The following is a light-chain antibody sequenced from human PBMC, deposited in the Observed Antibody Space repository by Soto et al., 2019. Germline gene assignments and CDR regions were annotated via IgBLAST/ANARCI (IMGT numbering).Light chain of an antibody. V-gene: IGLV2-11*01. CDR1: SSDVGAYNS. J-gene: IGLJ2*01. CDR3: CSYAGGYTHAV. Sequence: QSALAQPASVSGSPGQSITISCTGTSSDVGAYNSVSWYQQHPHRAPQVIIYKGTQRPSGVPDRFSGSKSGNTASLTISGLQAEDEADYYCCSYAGGYTHAVFGGGTKLTVL. CDR2: KGT.